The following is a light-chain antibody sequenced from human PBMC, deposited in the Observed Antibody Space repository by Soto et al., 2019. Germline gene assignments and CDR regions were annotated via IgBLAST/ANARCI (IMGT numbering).Light chain of an antibody. CDR1: QGISSY. Sequence: AIRMTQSPSSLSASTVARVTITCRASQGISSYLAWYQQKPGKAPKLLIYDASSLESGVPSRFSGSGSGTEFTLTISSLQPDDFATYYCQQYPWTCGQGTKV. CDR3: QQYPWT. CDR2: DAS. V-gene: IGKV1-8*01. J-gene: IGKJ1*01.